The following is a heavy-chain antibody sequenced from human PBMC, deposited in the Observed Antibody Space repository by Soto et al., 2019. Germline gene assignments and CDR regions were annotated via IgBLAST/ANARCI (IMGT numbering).Heavy chain of an antibody. CDR3: ARDYAYCGGDCYPPGNYFDY. D-gene: IGHD2-21*01. CDR1: GFTFSSYS. J-gene: IGHJ4*02. CDR2: ISSSSYI. Sequence: GGSLRLSCAASGFTFSSYSMNWVRQAPGKGLEWVSSISSSSYIYYADSVKGRFTISRDNAKNSLYLQMNSLRAEDTAVYYCARDYAYCGGDCYPPGNYFDYWGQGTLVPVSS. V-gene: IGHV3-21*01.